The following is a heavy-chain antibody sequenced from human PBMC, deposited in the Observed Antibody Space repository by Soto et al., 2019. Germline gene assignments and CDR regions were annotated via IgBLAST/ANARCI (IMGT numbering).Heavy chain of an antibody. D-gene: IGHD3-16*01. CDR2: ISAYNGHT. CDR3: ARGRTWGARDFDS. V-gene: IGHV1-18*01. J-gene: IGHJ4*02. CDR1: GYIFNTYG. Sequence: QVQLVQSGGEVKRPGASVRVSCKTSGYIFNTYGISWVRQAPGQGFEWMGWISAYNGHTDYAQKFQGRVTMTTDTSTNTVSMELRGLRSDDTAVYYCARGRTWGARDFDSWVQGTLVTVSS.